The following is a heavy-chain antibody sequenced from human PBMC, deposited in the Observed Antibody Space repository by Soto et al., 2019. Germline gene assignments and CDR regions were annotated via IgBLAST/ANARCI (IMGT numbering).Heavy chain of an antibody. CDR3: ARIKWGLNYYNGMDV. CDR1: GYSFSDYF. D-gene: IGHD1-26*01. V-gene: IGHV1-2*02. J-gene: IGHJ6*02. CDR2: INPKTAAT. Sequence: QVQLVQSGAEVKKSGASVKVSCKPSGYSFSDYFIQWVRQAPGQGLEWVAWINPKTAATNYAKKFQGRVSLTWDTYSTTAYMELTRLRPDDTAVYYCARIKWGLNYYNGMDVWGQGTTFIVS.